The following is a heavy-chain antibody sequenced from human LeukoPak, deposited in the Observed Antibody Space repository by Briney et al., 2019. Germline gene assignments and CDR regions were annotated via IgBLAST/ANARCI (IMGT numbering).Heavy chain of an antibody. J-gene: IGHJ4*02. CDR3: ARNPLRRFDY. CDR2: INQEGSEK. CDR1: GFTFSSYS. V-gene: IGHV3-7*04. Sequence: PGGTLRLSCAASGFTFSSYSTTWVRQAPGKGLEWVTDINQEGSEKYYVDSVKGRFTISRDNAKNSLYLEMSSLRAEDTAVYYCARNPLRRFDYWGQGTLVTVSS.